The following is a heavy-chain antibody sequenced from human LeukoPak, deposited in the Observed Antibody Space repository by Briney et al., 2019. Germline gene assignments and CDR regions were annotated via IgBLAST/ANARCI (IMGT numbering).Heavy chain of an antibody. CDR2: ISAYNGNT. V-gene: IGHV1-18*04. J-gene: IGHJ4*02. D-gene: IGHD6-13*01. Sequence: ASVKVSCKASGYTFTSYGISWVRQAPGQGLEWMGWISAYNGNTNYAQKLQGRVTMTTATFTSTAYMELRSLRSDDTAVYYCATELAAAGDFDYWGQGTLVTVSS. CDR3: ATELAAAGDFDY. CDR1: GYTFTSYG.